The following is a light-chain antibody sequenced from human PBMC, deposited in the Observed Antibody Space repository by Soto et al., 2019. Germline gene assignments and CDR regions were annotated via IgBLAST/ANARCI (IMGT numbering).Light chain of an antibody. CDR1: SSDVGGYNY. V-gene: IGLV2-8*01. Sequence: QSALTQPPSASGSPGQSVTISCTGTSSDVGGYNYVSWYQQHPGKAPKFMIYEVSKRPSGVPDRFSASKSGNTASLTVSGLQAEDEADYYCSSYAGSNSWLFGGGTKVTVL. CDR2: EVS. CDR3: SSYAGSNSWL. J-gene: IGLJ3*02.